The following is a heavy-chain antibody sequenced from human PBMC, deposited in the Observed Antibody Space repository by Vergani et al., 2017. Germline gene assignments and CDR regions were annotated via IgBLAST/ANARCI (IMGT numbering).Heavy chain of an antibody. V-gene: IGHV4-34*01. CDR1: GGSFSGYY. CDR2: INHSGST. D-gene: IGHD2-2*02. Sequence: QVQLQQWGAGLLKPSETLSLTCAVYGGSFSGYYWSWIRQPPGKGLEWIGEINHSGSTNYNPSLKSRVTISVDTSKNQFSLKLSSVTAADTAVYYCARGGYCSSTXCYKRGYYYYYMDVWGKGP. CDR3: ARGGYCSSTXCYKRGYYYYYMDV. J-gene: IGHJ6*03.